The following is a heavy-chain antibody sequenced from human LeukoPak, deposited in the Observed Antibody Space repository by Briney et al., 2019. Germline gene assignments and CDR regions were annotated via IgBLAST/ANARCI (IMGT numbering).Heavy chain of an antibody. V-gene: IGHV3-30-3*01. CDR3: ARSTGDSSSFFYYYYYGMDV. D-gene: IGHD6-13*01. CDR1: GFTFSSYA. Sequence: PGRSLRLSCAASGFTFSSYAMHWVRQAPGKGLEWVAVISYDGSNKYYADSVKGRFTISRDNSKNTLYLQMNSLRAEDTAVYYCARSTGDSSSFFYYYYYGMDVWGQGTTVTVSS. J-gene: IGHJ6*02. CDR2: ISYDGSNK.